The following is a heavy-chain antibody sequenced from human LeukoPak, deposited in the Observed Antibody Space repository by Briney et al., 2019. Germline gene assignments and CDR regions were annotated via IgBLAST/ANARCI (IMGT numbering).Heavy chain of an antibody. Sequence: GGSLRLSCAASGFTFSSNAMIWVRQAPGKGLEWVSAISGSGGSTYYADSVKGRFTISRDNSKNTLYLQMNSLRAEDTAVYYCAKVPTYYYDSSGYGMDVWGQGTTVTVSS. V-gene: IGHV3-23*01. CDR2: ISGSGGST. D-gene: IGHD3-22*01. CDR3: AKVPTYYYDSSGYGMDV. J-gene: IGHJ6*02. CDR1: GFTFSSNA.